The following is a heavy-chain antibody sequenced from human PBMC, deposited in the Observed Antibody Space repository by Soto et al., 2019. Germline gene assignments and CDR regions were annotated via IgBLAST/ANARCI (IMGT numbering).Heavy chain of an antibody. Sequence: TLSLTCTVSGGSISSYYWSWIRQPPGKGLEWIGYIYYSGSTNYNPSLKSRVTISVDTSKNQFSLKLSSVTAADTAVYYCAREGVVPAAPVFDYWGQGTLVTVSS. J-gene: IGHJ4*02. CDR3: AREGVVPAAPVFDY. D-gene: IGHD2-2*01. V-gene: IGHV4-59*01. CDR1: GGSISSYY. CDR2: IYYSGST.